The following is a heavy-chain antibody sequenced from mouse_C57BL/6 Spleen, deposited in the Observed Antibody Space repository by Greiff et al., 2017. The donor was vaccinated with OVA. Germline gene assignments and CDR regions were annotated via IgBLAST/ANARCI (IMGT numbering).Heavy chain of an antibody. D-gene: IGHD1-1*01. CDR2: INPNYGTT. J-gene: IGHJ1*03. CDR1: GYSFTDYN. Sequence: EVKLQQSGPELVKPGASVKISCKASGYSFTDYNMNWVKQSNGTSLEWIGVINPNYGTTSYNQKFKGKATLTVDQSSSTAYMQLNSLTSEDSAVYYCATFYYGSSYGYFDVWGTGTTVTVSS. CDR3: ATFYYGSSYGYFDV. V-gene: IGHV1-39*01.